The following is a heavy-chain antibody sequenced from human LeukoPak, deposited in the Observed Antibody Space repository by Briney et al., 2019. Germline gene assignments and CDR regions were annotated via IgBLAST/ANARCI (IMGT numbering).Heavy chain of an antibody. J-gene: IGHJ4*02. CDR2: IYYSGST. V-gene: IGHV4-59*01. Sequence: PSENLSLTCTVSGGSISSYYWSWIRQPPGKGLEWIGYIYYSGSTNYNPSLKSRVTISVDTSKNQFSLKLSSVTAADTAVYYCARWYSSSWYGEYFDYWGQGTLVTVSS. D-gene: IGHD6-13*01. CDR3: ARWYSSSWYGEYFDY. CDR1: GGSISSYY.